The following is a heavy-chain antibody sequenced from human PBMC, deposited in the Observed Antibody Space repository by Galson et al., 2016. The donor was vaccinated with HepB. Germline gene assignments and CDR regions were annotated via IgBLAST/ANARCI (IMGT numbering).Heavy chain of an antibody. Sequence: ETLSLTCTVSGGSISSTTNWWSWVRQSPGQGLEWIGEIYHSGDTNYNPSLKSRATISVDTSRNQFSLSLSSVTAADAAVYYCARDCTGGTCKFAGYDAFDIWGQGTTVSVSS. CDR3: ARDCTGGTCKFAGYDAFDI. CDR2: IYHSGDT. D-gene: IGHD2-8*02. V-gene: IGHV4-4*02. J-gene: IGHJ3*02. CDR1: GGSISSTTNW.